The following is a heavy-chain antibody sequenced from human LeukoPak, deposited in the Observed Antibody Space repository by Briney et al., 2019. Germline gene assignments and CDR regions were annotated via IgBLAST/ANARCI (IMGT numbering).Heavy chain of an antibody. CDR2: ISAYNGNT. J-gene: IGHJ4*02. CDR1: GYTFTSYG. D-gene: IGHD3-16*01. Sequence: GASVTVSCKASGYTFTSYGISWVRQAPGQGLEWMGWISAYNGNTNYAQKLQGRVAMTTDTSTSTAYMELRSLRSDDTAVYYCARDWGDVGSGGSGNFDYWGQGTLVTVSS. CDR3: ARDWGDVGSGGSGNFDY. V-gene: IGHV1-18*01.